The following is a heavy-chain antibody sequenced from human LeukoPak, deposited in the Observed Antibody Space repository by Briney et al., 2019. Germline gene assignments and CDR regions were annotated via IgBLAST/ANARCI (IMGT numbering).Heavy chain of an antibody. CDR3: ARDPRRAGHPLVWGYYYYYGMDV. CDR1: GGTFISYA. J-gene: IGHJ6*04. Sequence: GSSVKVSCKASGGTFISYAISWVRQAPGQGREWMGGIIPIFGTANYAQKFQGRVTITADESTSTAYMELSSLRSEDTAVYYCARDPRRAGHPLVWGYYYYYGMDVWGKGTPVTASS. D-gene: IGHD6-13*01. CDR2: IIPIFGTA. V-gene: IGHV1-69*01.